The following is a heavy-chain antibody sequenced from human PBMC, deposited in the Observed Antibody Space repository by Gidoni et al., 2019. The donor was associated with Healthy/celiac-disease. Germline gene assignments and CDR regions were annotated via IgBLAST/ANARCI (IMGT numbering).Heavy chain of an antibody. CDR1: GFTFSSYA. V-gene: IGHV3-23*01. CDR2: ISGSGGST. Sequence: EVQLLESGGGLVQPGGSLRLSCAASGFTFSSYAMSWVRQAPGKGLEWVAAISGSGGSTYYADSVKGRFTISRDNSKNTLYLQMNSLRAEDTAVYYCAKDPPSSSSWSYNWFDPWGQGTLVTVSS. D-gene: IGHD6-13*01. J-gene: IGHJ5*02. CDR3: AKDPPSSSSWSYNWFDP.